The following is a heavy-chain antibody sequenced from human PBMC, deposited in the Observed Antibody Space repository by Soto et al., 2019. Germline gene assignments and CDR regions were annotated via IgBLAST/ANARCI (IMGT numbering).Heavy chain of an antibody. V-gene: IGHV4-31*03. CDR1: GGSVNSGAYH. D-gene: IGHD3-3*01. J-gene: IGHJ6*02. CDR3: ARGSAGRFLGVYYGVDV. Sequence: QVQLQESGPGLVKPSQTLSLTCTVSGGSVNSGAYHWNWIRQHPGKGLDWIGYIYYNGDTSYNSSLRSGSNISIDTSKNQFSLTLTSVAAADTAVYFCARGSAGRFLGVYYGVDVWGPGTMVTVSS. CDR2: IYYNGDT.